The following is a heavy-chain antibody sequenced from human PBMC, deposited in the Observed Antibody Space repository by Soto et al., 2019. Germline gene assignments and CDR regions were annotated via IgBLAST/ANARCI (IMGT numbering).Heavy chain of an antibody. Sequence: SVKISCKASGFTFTSSSVQWVRHARGQRLEWIGWIVVGSSNTNYAQKFQERVTITRDMSTSTAYMELSSLRSEDTAVYYCAADRVTMTYAFDIWGQGTMVTVSS. CDR3: AADRVTMTYAFDI. CDR1: GFTFTSSS. V-gene: IGHV1-58*01. J-gene: IGHJ3*02. D-gene: IGHD3-22*01. CDR2: IVVGSSNT.